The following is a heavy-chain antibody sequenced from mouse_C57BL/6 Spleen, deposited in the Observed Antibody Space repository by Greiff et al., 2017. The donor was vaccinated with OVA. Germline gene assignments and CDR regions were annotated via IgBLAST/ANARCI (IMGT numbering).Heavy chain of an antibody. Sequence: VQLQESGAELAKPGASVKLSCKASGYTFTSYWMHWVKQRPGQGLEWIGYINPSSGYTKYNQKFKDKATLTADKSSSTAYMQLSSLTYEDSAVYYCARRATVVAEAMDYWGQGTSVTVSS. CDR1: GYTFTSYW. CDR3: ARRATVVAEAMDY. V-gene: IGHV1-7*01. CDR2: INPSSGYT. J-gene: IGHJ4*01. D-gene: IGHD1-1*01.